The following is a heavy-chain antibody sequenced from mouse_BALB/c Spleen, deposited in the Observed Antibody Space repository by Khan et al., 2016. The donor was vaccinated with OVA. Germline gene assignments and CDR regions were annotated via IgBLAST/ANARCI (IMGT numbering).Heavy chain of an antibody. J-gene: IGHJ2*01. Sequence: QVQLQQSGAELARPGASVKLSCKASGYTFTTYWMQWVKRRPGQGLEWIGTIYPGDGDTRYTQNFKDKATLTADKSSSTAYMQLSSLASEDSAVYYGASYRYDYFDYWGQGTTLTVSS. CDR3: ASYRYDYFDY. CDR1: GYTFTTYW. D-gene: IGHD2-14*01. CDR2: IYPGDGDT. V-gene: IGHV1-87*01.